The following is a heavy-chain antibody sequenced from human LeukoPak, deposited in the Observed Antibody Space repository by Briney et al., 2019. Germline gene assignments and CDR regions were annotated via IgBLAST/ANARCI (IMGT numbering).Heavy chain of an antibody. Sequence: SETLSLTCTVSGGSISSSSYYWGWIRQPPGKGLEWIGSIYYSGSTYYNPSLKSRVTISVDTSKNQFSLKLSSVTAADTAVYYCARDGIAAAGSGGAYYFDYWGQGTLVTVSS. V-gene: IGHV4-39*07. CDR2: IYYSGST. J-gene: IGHJ4*02. CDR1: GGSISSSSYY. D-gene: IGHD6-13*01. CDR3: ARDGIAAAGSGGAYYFDY.